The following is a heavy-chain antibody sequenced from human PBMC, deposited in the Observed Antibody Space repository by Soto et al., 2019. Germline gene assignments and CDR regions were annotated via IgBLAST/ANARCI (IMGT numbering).Heavy chain of an antibody. V-gene: IGHV5-51*03. CDR1: GYTFTSYW. CDR3: ARILPRQVVVAPWSWFDP. J-gene: IGHJ5*02. Sequence: EVQLVQSGAELKKPGESLKISCKASGYTFTSYWIGWVRQMPGKGLEWMGIIYPGDSDTKYSPAFQGQVTISADKSISTVYVQWSSLKASDSAMYYCARILPRQVVVAPWSWFDPWGQGTLVTVSS. D-gene: IGHD2-15*01. CDR2: IYPGDSDT.